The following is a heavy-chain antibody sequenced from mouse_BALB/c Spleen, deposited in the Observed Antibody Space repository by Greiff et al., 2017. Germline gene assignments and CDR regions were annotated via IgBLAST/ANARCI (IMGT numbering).Heavy chain of an antibody. CDR2: IDPSDSYT. CDR1: GYTFTSYW. Sequence: VQLQQPGAELVKPGASVKLSCKASGYTFTSYWMHWVKQRPGQGLEWIGEIDPSDSYTNYNQKFKGKATLTGDKSSSTAYMQLSSLTSEDSAVSYCASPITTVVPCWYFDVWGAGTTVTVSS. V-gene: IGHV1-69*02. J-gene: IGHJ1*01. D-gene: IGHD1-1*01. CDR3: ASPITTVVPCWYFDV.